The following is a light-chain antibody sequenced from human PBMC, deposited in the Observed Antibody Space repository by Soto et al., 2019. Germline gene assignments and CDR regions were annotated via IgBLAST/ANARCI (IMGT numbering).Light chain of an antibody. CDR1: QNVSTY. Sequence: EIVLTQSPATLSLSPGERATRSCRASQNVSTYLAWYQQKPGQAPRLLIYDASNRATGIPARFSGSGSGTDFTLTISSLEPEDFAVYYCQQRTNWITFGPGTKVDIK. V-gene: IGKV3-11*01. CDR3: QQRTNWIT. J-gene: IGKJ3*01. CDR2: DAS.